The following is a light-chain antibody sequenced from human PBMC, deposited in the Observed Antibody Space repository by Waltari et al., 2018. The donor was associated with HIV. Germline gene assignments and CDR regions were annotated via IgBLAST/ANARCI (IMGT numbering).Light chain of an antibody. Sequence: GDRVTVTCRANQTIYSYLAWYQQRPGKAPKVLIYGASTLQTGIPSRFSGTGSGIEFLLTITSLQPDDFATYYCQQVYSYPLTFGGGTRVEV. V-gene: IGKV1-9*01. J-gene: IGKJ4*02. CDR3: QQVYSYPLT. CDR2: GAS. CDR1: QTIYSY.